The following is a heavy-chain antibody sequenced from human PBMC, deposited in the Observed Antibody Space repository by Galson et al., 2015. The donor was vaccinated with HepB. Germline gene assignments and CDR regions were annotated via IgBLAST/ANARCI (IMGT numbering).Heavy chain of an antibody. CDR3: ATDLVQGGWFDP. J-gene: IGHJ5*02. D-gene: IGHD2-2*01. CDR2: FDPEDGET. V-gene: IGHV1-24*01. CDR1: GYTLTELS. Sequence: SVKVSCKVSGYTLTELSMHWVRQAPGKGLEWMGGFDPEDGETIYAQKFQGRVTMTEDTSTDTAYMELSSLRSEDTAVYYCATDLVQGGWFDPWGRGTLVTVSS.